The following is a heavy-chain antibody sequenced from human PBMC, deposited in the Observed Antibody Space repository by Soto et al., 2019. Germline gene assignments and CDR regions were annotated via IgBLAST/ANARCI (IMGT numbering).Heavy chain of an antibody. CDR3: ASVPHYKNWFDP. V-gene: IGHV4-59*08. Sequence: SETLSLTCTVSGGSISSYYWSWIRQPPGKGLEWIGYIYYSGSTNYNPSLKSRVTISADTSKNQFSLKLSSVTAADTAVYYCASVPHYKNWFDPWGQGTLVTVSS. D-gene: IGHD3-10*01. CDR1: GGSISSYY. CDR2: IYYSGST. J-gene: IGHJ5*02.